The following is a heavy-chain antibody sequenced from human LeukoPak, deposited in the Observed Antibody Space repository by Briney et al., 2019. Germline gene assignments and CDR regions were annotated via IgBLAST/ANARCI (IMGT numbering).Heavy chain of an antibody. CDR1: GYRFTSYY. CDR2: ISTHTGGT. J-gene: IGHJ3*01. D-gene: IGHD6-6*01. V-gene: IGHV1-2*02. Sequence: GASLKVSCKSSGYRFTSYYIHWVRQAPGQGLEWMGWISTHTGGTNFAQNLQGRVTMIRDTSISAAYMELNNLRSDDTAVYYCARDRGISGRPNAFDVWGQGIMVIVSS. CDR3: ARDRGISGRPNAFDV.